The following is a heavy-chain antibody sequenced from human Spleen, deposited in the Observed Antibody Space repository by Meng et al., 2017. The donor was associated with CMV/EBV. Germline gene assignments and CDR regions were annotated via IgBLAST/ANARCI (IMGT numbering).Heavy chain of an antibody. CDR3: ARDRYCSSTSCYTWGEATFDL. Sequence: ASVKVSCKASGYTFTSYYMHWVRQAPGQGLEWMGIFNPSGGSTSYAQKFQGRVTMTTDTSTSTAYMELRSLRSDDTAVYYCARDRYCSSTSCYTWGEATFDLWGQGTMVTVS. V-gene: IGHV1-46*01. D-gene: IGHD2-2*02. CDR1: GYTFTSYY. CDR2: FNPSGGST. J-gene: IGHJ3*01.